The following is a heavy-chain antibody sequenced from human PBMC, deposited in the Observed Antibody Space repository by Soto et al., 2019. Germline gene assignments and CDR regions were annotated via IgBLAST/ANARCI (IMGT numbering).Heavy chain of an antibody. CDR1: GYFFAGYW. J-gene: IGHJ5*02. CDR3: ARQGAAVPTVPLIWFDP. CDR2: IYPDNSNT. D-gene: IGHD6-13*01. V-gene: IGHV5-51*01. Sequence: GESLKISCKGSGYFFAGYWIAWVRQMPGKGLEWMGIIYPDNSNTKYSRSFQGQVTISADKSSSTAYLQWSSLKASDTAIYYCARQGAAVPTVPLIWFDPWGQGTLVTV.